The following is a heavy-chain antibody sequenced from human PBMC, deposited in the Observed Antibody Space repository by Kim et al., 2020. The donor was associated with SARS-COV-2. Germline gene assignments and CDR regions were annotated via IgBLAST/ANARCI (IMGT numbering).Heavy chain of an antibody. J-gene: IGHJ6*02. Sequence: LKCRVTISVDTSKNQFSLKLSSVTAADTAVYYCARGFYGSGYYYYYGMDVWGQGTTVTVSS. V-gene: IGHV4-31*02. D-gene: IGHD3-10*01. CDR3: ARGFYGSGYYYYYGMDV.